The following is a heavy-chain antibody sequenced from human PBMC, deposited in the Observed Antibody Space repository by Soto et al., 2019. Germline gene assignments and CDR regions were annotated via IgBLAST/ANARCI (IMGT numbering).Heavy chain of an antibody. Sequence: GESLKISCKGYGNNFTPKWIGWVRQMPGKGLELMGIIYPGDSDTRYSPSFKGQVTISVDKSIRTAYLQWSDLKASDTAIYYCASVKAGNFYYGMDVWGQGTPVTVSS. CDR2: IYPGDSDT. D-gene: IGHD1-1*01. J-gene: IGHJ6*02. CDR1: GNNFTPKW. V-gene: IGHV5-51*01. CDR3: ASVKAGNFYYGMDV.